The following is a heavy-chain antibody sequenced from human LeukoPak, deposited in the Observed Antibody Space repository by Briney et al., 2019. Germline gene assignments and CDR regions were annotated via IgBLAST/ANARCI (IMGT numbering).Heavy chain of an antibody. CDR1: GYTFNSYG. CDR3: ARDPAAANWFDP. D-gene: IGHD6-13*01. J-gene: IGHJ5*02. Sequence: AASVKVSCKTSGYTFNSYGISWVRQAPGQGLEWMGWINPYNRDTNYAQKLQGRLTMTTDTSTSTAYMELTSLRPDDTAVYYCARDPAAANWFDPWGQGTLVTVSS. CDR2: INPYNRDT. V-gene: IGHV1-18*01.